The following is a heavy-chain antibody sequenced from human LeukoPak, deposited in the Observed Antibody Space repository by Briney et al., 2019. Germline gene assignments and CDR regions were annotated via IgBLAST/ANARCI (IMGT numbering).Heavy chain of an antibody. CDR1: GGSFSGYD. D-gene: IGHD6-6*01. J-gene: IGHJ5*02. Sequence: SETLSLTCAVYGGSFSGYDWSWIRQPPGKGLQWIGEINHSGSTNYNPSLKSRVTISLDTSKNHFSLKLRSVTAADTAVYYCARGGIAARPSRWFDPWGQGTLVTVSS. CDR3: ARGGIAARPSRWFDP. CDR2: INHSGST. V-gene: IGHV4-34*01.